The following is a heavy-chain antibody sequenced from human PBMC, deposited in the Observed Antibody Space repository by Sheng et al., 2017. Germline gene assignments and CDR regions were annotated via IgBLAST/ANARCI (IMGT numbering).Heavy chain of an antibody. CDR1: GFTFSTYW. Sequence: EVQLVESGGGLVQPGGSLRLSCAASGFTFSTYWIHWVRQGPGEELVWVSRVNSDGSITNYADSVKGRFTISRDNAKNTLYLQMNSLRAEDSAVYYCARGIVGTSVAFDYWGPGSPGHRLL. CDR2: VNSDGSIT. J-gene: IGHJ4*02. CDR3: ARGIVGTSVAFDY. V-gene: IGHV3-74*01. D-gene: IGHD1-26*01.